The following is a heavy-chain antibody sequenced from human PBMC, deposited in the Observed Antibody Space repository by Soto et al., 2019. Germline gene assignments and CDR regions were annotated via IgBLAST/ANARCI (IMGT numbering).Heavy chain of an antibody. J-gene: IGHJ4*02. CDR1: GNSISGTSSF. D-gene: IGHD4-4*01. V-gene: IGHV4-39*01. CDR3: TRRVRSTGLLDY. CDR2: VYYTGST. Sequence: SETLSLTCTVFGNSISGTSSFWAWIRQPPGKNLEWIGSVYYTGSTYYNSSLKSRVSISIDTSKNQFSLSLNSVTAADTAVYYCTRRVRSTGLLDYWGQGALVTVSS.